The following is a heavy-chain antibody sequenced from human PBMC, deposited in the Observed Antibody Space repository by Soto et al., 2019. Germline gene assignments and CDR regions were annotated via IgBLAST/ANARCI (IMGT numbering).Heavy chain of an antibody. CDR1: GDSFNDYY. D-gene: IGHD5-12*01. V-gene: IGHV1-2*04. CDR2: INPNGGVT. CDR3: AGESGGATATLDYYYFYMDV. Sequence: QVQLVQSGAEVRKPGASVTVSCRSSGDSFNDYYIHWVRQAPGQGFEWMGWINPNGGVTKYAQKFQGCGIVTRETSMRTVYMQLSRLRSDDTAVYYCAGESGGATATLDYYYFYMDVLGTGPKVTVSS. J-gene: IGHJ6*03.